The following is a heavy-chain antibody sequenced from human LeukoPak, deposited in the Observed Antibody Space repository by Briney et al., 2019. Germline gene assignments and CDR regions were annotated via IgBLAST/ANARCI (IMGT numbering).Heavy chain of an antibody. CDR3: ARDPVEWELLLDY. CDR1: GFTFDDYA. CDR2: ISWNSGSI. Sequence: GRSLRLSCAASGFTFDDYAMHWVRQAPGKGLEWVSGISWNSGSIGYADSVKGRFTISRDNARNSVYLQVASLRVEDTAVYYCARDPVEWELLLDYWGQGTLVTVSS. D-gene: IGHD1-26*01. V-gene: IGHV3-9*01. J-gene: IGHJ4*02.